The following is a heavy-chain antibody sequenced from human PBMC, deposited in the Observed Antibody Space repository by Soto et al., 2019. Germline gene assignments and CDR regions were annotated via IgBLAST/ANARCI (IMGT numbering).Heavy chain of an antibody. V-gene: IGHV3-30-3*01. CDR2: IAYDGNSR. CDR1: GFNFSNFA. J-gene: IGHJ4*02. Sequence: SLRLSCAVSGFNFSNFAMHWVRQAPGKGLEWVAVIAYDGNSRYHADSAKGRFTISRDNSKNTLYLQLNSLIIEDTALYFCARDDYDYFFDYCGLGTLVRVSS. CDR3: ARDDYDYFFDY. D-gene: IGHD3-16*01.